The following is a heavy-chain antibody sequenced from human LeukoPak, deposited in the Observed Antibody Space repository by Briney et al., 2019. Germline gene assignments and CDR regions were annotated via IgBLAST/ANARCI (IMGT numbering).Heavy chain of an antibody. D-gene: IGHD3-22*01. V-gene: IGHV4-59*01. CDR3: ARDAAGDSSGYDAFDI. J-gene: IGHJ3*02. CDR2: IYYSGST. CDR1: GGSISSYY. Sequence: SETLSLTCTVSGGSISSYYWSWIRQPPGKGLEWIGYIYYSGSTNYNPSLKSRVAISVDTSKNQFSLKLSSVTAADTAVYYCARDAAGDSSGYDAFDIWGQGTMVTVPS.